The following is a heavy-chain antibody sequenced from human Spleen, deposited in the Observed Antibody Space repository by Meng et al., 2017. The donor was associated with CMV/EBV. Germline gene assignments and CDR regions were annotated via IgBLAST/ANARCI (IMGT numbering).Heavy chain of an antibody. CDR1: GFTFSNYE. CDR3: ARERGYDSSGYYTTTYFDY. J-gene: IGHJ4*02. CDR2: IDSSGSPI. D-gene: IGHD3-22*01. Sequence: GGSLRLSCVASGFTFSNYEMNWVRQAPGKGLEWLSYIDSSGSPIYYADSVQGRFTISRDNAKNSLYLQMNSLRAEDTAVYYCARERGYDSSGYYTTTYFDYWGQGTLVTVSS. V-gene: IGHV3-48*03.